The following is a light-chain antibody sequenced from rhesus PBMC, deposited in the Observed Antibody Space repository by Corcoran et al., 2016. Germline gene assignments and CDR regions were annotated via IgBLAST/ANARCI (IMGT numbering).Light chain of an antibody. J-gene: IGLJ1*01. CDR2: EVS. Sequence: QAAPTQSPSVSGSPGQSVTISCTGTSSDIGGYNRVSWYQQHPGKAPKLIIYEVSKRPSGVTARFSGSKSGNTASLTILGLQAEDEADYYCSSYEGRSTYIFGVGTRLTVL. V-gene: IGLV2-13*03. CDR3: SSYEGRSTYI. CDR1: SSDIGGYNR.